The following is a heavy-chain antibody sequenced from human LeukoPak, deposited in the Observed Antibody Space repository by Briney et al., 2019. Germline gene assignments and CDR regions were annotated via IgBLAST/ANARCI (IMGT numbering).Heavy chain of an antibody. CDR2: INHSGST. CDR3: ARRVPSRVYGYFDY. Sequence: PSETLSLTCAVYGGSFSGYYWSWIRQPPGKGLEWIGEINHSGSTNYNPSLKSRVTVSVDTSKNQFSLKLSSVTAADTAVYYCARRVPSRVYGYFDYWGQGTLVTVSS. CDR1: GGSFSGYY. D-gene: IGHD6-6*01. V-gene: IGHV4-34*01. J-gene: IGHJ4*02.